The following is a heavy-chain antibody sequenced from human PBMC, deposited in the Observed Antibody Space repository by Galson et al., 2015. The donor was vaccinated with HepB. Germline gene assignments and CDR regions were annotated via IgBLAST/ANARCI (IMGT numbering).Heavy chain of an antibody. Sequence: SVKVSCKASGYTFTGYYMHWVRQAPGQGLKWMGRINPNSGGTNYAQKFQGRVTMTRDTSISTAYVELSRLRSDDTAVYYCARSGSGYFDWSDDAFDIWGQGTMVTVSS. CDR3: ARSGSGYFDWSDDAFDI. CDR2: INPNSGGT. D-gene: IGHD3-9*01. J-gene: IGHJ3*02. V-gene: IGHV1-2*06. CDR1: GYTFTGYY.